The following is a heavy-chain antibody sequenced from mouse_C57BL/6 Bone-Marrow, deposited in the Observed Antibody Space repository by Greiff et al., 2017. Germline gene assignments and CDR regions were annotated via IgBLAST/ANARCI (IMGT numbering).Heavy chain of an antibody. V-gene: IGHV1-42*01. D-gene: IGHD1-1*01. CDR3: ARPGSSSFDY. CDR2: INPSTGGT. J-gene: IGHJ2*01. CDR1: GYSFTGYY. Sequence: EVKLQESGPELVKPGASVKISCKASGYSFTGYYMNWVKQSPEKSLEWIGEINPSTGGTTYNQKFKAKATLTVDKSSSTAYMQLKSLTSEDSAVYYCARPGSSSFDYWGQGTTLTVSS.